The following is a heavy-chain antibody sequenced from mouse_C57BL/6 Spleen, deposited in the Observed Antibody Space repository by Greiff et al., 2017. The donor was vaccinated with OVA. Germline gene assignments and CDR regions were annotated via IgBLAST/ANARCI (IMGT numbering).Heavy chain of an antibody. CDR2: IYPGDGDT. D-gene: IGHD1-1*01. V-gene: IGHV1-80*01. J-gene: IGHJ2*01. CDR1: GYAFSSYW. CDR3: ATYYGSSGYYFDY. Sequence: VKLVESGAELVKPGASVKISCKASGYAFSSYWMNWVKQRPGKGLEWIGQIYPGDGDTNYNGKFKGKATLTADKSSSTAYMQLSSLTSEDSAVYFCATYYGSSGYYFDYWGQGTTLTVSS.